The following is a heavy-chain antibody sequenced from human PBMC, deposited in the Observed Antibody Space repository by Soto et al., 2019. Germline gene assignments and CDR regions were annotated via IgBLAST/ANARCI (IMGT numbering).Heavy chain of an antibody. CDR1: GFTFSSYA. CDR3: ARDRKGGVATIGYYYYYYMDV. Sequence: EVQLVESAGGLVQPGGSLRLSCAASGFTFSSYAMHWVRQAPGKGLEYVSAISSNGGSTYYANSVKGRFTISRDNSKNTLYLQMGSLRAEDMAVYYCARDRKGGVATIGYYYYYYMDVWGKGTTVTVSS. J-gene: IGHJ6*03. CDR2: ISSNGGST. D-gene: IGHD5-12*01. V-gene: IGHV3-64*01.